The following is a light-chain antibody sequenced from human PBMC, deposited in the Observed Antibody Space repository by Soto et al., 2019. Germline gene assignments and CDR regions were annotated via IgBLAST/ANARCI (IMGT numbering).Light chain of an antibody. CDR2: GAS. V-gene: IGKV3-15*01. CDR3: QQYNNWPRWT. J-gene: IGKJ1*01. CDR1: QSVSSN. Sequence: EIVMTQSPATLSVSPGERATLSCRASQSVSSNLAWYQQKPGQAPRLLIYGASTRATGIPARFSGSGSGTEFTLTSSSLQFEDFAVYYCQQYNNWPRWTFGQGTKVEIK.